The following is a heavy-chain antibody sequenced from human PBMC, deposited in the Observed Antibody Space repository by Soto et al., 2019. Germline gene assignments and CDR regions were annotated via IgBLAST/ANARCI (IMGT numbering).Heavy chain of an antibody. CDR3: VRTTVSYYFDY. D-gene: IGHD4-17*01. CDR1: GYSISAAFY. V-gene: IGHV4-38-2*01. J-gene: IGHJ4*02. CDR2: IYSDGST. Sequence: SETLSLTCVVSGYSISAAFYWGWIRQPPGKVLEWIGYIYSDGSTYYNPSLKTRVTMSVDTSKNQFSLKLSSVTAADTAVYFCVRTTVSYYFDYWGQGALVTVSS.